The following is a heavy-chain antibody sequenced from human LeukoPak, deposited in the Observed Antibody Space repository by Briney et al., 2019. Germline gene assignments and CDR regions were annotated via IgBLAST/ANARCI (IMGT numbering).Heavy chain of an antibody. V-gene: IGHV1-2*02. CDR1: GYIFTGYY. J-gene: IGHJ3*02. D-gene: IGHD3-9*01. Sequence: ASVKVSCKASGYIFTGYYMHWVRQAPGQGLEWMGWINPNSGGTNYAQKFQGRVTMTRDTSISTAYMELSRLRSDDTAVYYCAKVAGDILTGTPENDAFDIWGQGSMVTVSS. CDR3: AKVAGDILTGTPENDAFDI. CDR2: INPNSGGT.